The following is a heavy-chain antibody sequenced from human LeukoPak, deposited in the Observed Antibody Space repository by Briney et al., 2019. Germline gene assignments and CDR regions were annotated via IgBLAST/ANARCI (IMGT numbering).Heavy chain of an antibody. V-gene: IGHV1-46*01. CDR1: GYTITNFY. CDR2: INPSGGGT. Sequence: GASVKVSCKASGYTITNFYMHWVRQAPGQGLEWMGIINPSGGGTSYAQKFQGRVTMTRVTSTGTVYMELSSLRSGDTAVYYCARVLVLDYGADFDYWGQGTLVTVSS. J-gene: IGHJ4*02. CDR3: ARVLVLDYGADFDY. D-gene: IGHD4-17*01.